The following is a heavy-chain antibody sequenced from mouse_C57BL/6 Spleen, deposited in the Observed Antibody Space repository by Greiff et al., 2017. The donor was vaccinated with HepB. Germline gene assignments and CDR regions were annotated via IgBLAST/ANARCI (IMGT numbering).Heavy chain of an antibody. Sequence: VQLQQSGAELVRPGASVKLSCTASGFNIKDYYMHWVKQRPEQGLEWIGRIDPEDGDTEYAPKFQGKATMTADTSSNTAYLQLSSLTSEDTAVYYCTQRGDWGITTVEAHWYFDVWGTGTTVTVSS. CDR1: GFNIKDYY. V-gene: IGHV14-1*01. D-gene: IGHD1-1*01. CDR3: TQRGDWGITTVEAHWYFDV. CDR2: IDPEDGDT. J-gene: IGHJ1*03.